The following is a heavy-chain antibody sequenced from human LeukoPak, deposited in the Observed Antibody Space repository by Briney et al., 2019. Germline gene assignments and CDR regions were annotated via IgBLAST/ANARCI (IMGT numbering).Heavy chain of an antibody. CDR2: ISYDGSNK. V-gene: IGHV3-30*03. Sequence: GGSLRLSCAASGFTFSSYAMSWVRQAPGKGLEWVAVISYDGSNKYYADSVKGRFTISRDNSKNTLYLQMNSLRAEDTAVYYCARETGRYSGTTNYFDYWGQGTLVTVSS. J-gene: IGHJ4*02. CDR3: ARETGRYSGTTNYFDY. CDR1: GFTFSSYA. D-gene: IGHD1-26*01.